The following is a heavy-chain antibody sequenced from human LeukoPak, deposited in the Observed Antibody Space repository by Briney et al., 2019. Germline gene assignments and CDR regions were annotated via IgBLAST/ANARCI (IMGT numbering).Heavy chain of an antibody. CDR2: INSDGSWT. J-gene: IGHJ4*02. D-gene: IGHD3-22*01. Sequence: QPGGSLRLSCAASGNYWMHWVRQAPGKGLVWVSHINSDGSWTSYADSVKGRFTISRDNSKNTLYLQMNSQRAEDTAVYYCAKNPKYYYDSSGYFDYWGQGTLVAVST. CDR3: AKNPKYYYDSSGYFDY. CDR1: GNYW. V-gene: IGHV3-74*01.